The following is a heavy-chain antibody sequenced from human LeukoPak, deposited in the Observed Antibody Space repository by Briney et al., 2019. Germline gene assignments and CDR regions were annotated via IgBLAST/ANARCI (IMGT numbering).Heavy chain of an antibody. V-gene: IGHV1-8*01. CDR2: MNPNSGNT. CDR3: ARASSTRSWFDP. CDR1: GYTFTSYD. J-gene: IGHJ5*02. Sequence: ASVEVSCKASGYTFTSYDINWVRQATGQGLEWMGWMNPNSGNTGYAQKFQGRVTMTRNTSISTAYMELSSLRSEDTAVYYCARASSTRSWFDPWGQGTLVTVSS. D-gene: IGHD2-2*01.